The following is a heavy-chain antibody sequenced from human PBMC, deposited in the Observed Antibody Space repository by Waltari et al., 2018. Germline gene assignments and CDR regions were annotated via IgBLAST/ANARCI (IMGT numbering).Heavy chain of an antibody. Sequence: QVQLVQSGAEVKKPGSSVKVSCKASGGTFSSYAISWVRQAPGQGLEWMGGIIPIFGTANYAPEFQGRVTINADESTSTAYMELSSLRSEDTAVYYCARDNSIAVAERHFDYWGQGTLVTVSS. CDR3: ARDNSIAVAERHFDY. CDR2: IIPIFGTA. D-gene: IGHD6-19*01. J-gene: IGHJ4*02. V-gene: IGHV1-69*12. CDR1: GGTFSSYA.